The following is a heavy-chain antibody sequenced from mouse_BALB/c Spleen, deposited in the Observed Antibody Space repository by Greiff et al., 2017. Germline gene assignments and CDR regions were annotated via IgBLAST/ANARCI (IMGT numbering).Heavy chain of an antibody. V-gene: IGHV2-9*02. J-gene: IGHJ3*01. D-gene: IGHD2-2*01. CDR3: AIYGYDGGCAY. CDR1: GFSLTSYG. CDR2: IWAGGST. Sequence: QVQLKESGPGLVAPSQSLSITCTVSGFSLTSYGVHWVRQPPGKGLEWLGVIWAGGSTNYNSALMSRLSISKDNSKSQVFLKMNSLQTDDTAMYYCAIYGYDGGCAYWGQGTLVTVSA.